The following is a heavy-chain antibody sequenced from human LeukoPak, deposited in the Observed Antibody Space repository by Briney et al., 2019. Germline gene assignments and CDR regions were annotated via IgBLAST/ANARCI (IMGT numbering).Heavy chain of an antibody. CDR2: IDWDDDK. V-gene: IGHV2-70*11. Sequence: SGPTLVNPTQTLTLTCTFSGFSLSTSGMCVSWIRQPPGKALEWLARIDWDDDKYYSTSLKTRLTISKDTSKDQVVLTMTNMDPVDTATYYCARSYYYDSSGYYLLFDYWGQGTLVTVSS. CDR1: GFSLSTSGMC. J-gene: IGHJ4*02. CDR3: ARSYYYDSSGYYLLFDY. D-gene: IGHD3-22*01.